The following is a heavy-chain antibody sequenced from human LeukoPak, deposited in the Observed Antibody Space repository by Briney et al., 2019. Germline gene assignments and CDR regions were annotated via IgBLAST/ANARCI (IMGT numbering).Heavy chain of an antibody. CDR1: GGSISNYY. J-gene: IGHJ4*02. CDR3: ARFRGSDNSGYYWRFDW. V-gene: IGHV4-59*01. D-gene: IGHD3-22*01. Sequence: PSETLTLTCTVSGGSISNYYWSWIRQPPGKGLEWIGYIYYSGSTNYKPSLRSRVTVSVDTSKNQFSLKLSSVTAADTAVYYCARFRGSDNSGYYWRFDWWGQGTLVTVCS. CDR2: IYYSGST.